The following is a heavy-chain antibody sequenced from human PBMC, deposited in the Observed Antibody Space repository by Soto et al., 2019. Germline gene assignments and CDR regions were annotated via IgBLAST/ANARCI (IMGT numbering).Heavy chain of an antibody. J-gene: IGHJ6*03. CDR2: IYYSGST. D-gene: IGHD2-2*01. CDR1: GGSISSGGYY. V-gene: IGHV4-39*01. CDR3: ARLGCSSTSCYVLPYYYYYMDV. Sequence: SETLSLTCTVSGGSISSGGYYWGWIRQHPGKGLEWIGYIYYSGSTFYNPSLKSRVTISVDTSKNQFSLKLSSVTAADTAVYYCARLGCSSTSCYVLPYYYYYMDVWGKGTTVTVSS.